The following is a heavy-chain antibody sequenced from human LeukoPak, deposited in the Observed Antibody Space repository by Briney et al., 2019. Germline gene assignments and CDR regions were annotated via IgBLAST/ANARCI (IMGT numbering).Heavy chain of an antibody. Sequence: GGSLRLSCAASGFTVSNNYMSWVRQAPGRGLEWVSLIYSGGSTYHADSVRGRFTISRDNSKNTLYLQMNSLRAEDTAVYFCARDAGHDPGYFDCWGQGTLVTVSS. J-gene: IGHJ4*02. V-gene: IGHV3-66*01. CDR2: IYSGGST. CDR1: GFTVSNNY. CDR3: ARDAGHDPGYFDC.